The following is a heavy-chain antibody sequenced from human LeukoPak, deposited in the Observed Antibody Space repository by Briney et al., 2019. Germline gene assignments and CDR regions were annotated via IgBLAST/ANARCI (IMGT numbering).Heavy chain of an antibody. CDR1: GFTFSTYA. V-gene: IGHV3-30*09. CDR3: ARDLSGYGGFDI. J-gene: IGHJ3*02. CDR2: ISSDGIDK. D-gene: IGHD4/OR15-4a*01. Sequence: PGGSLRLSCAASGFTFSTYAMHWVRQAPGRGLEWVAVISSDGIDKYYPDSVKGRFVISTDNSKITVSLQMNSLRPEDTAVYYCARDLSGYGGFDIWSQGTMVTVSS.